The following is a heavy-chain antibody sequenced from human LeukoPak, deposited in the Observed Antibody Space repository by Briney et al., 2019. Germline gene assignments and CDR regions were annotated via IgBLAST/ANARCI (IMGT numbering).Heavy chain of an antibody. J-gene: IGHJ4*02. CDR1: GGSISSGDYY. V-gene: IGHV4-30-4*01. CDR3: ARPPLGIEGLDY. Sequence: PSQTLSLTCTVSGGSISSGDYYWSWIRQPPWKGLEWIGYIYYSGSTYYNPSLKSRVTISVDTSKNQFSLKLSSVTAADTAVYYCARPPLGIEGLDYWGQGTLVTVSS. CDR2: IYYSGST. D-gene: IGHD7-27*01.